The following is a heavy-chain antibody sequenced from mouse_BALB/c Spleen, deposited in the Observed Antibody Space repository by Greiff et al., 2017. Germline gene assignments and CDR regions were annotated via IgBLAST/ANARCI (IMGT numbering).Heavy chain of an antibody. J-gene: IGHJ3*01. CDR3: ARNQNTTATIAY. CDR2: IWGGGST. D-gene: IGHD1-2*01. V-gene: IGHV2-6-4*01. CDR1: GFAFTSYS. Sequence: VKLMESGPGLVEPSQCLYITCTVSGFAFTSYSVYWVRQPPGKGLEWLGLIWGGGSTDYNSALKSRLSISKDNSKGQVFLKMNSLRTDDTAMYYYARNQNTTATIAYWGQGTLVTVSA.